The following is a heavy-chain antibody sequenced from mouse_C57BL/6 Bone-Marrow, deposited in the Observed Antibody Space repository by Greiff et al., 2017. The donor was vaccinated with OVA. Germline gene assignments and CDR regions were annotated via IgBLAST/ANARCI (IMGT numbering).Heavy chain of an antibody. Sequence: QVQLQQSGAELVRPGTSVKVSCKASGYAFTNYLLEWVKQRPGQGLEWIGVINPGSGGTNYNEKFKGKATLTAEKSSSTAYMQLSSLTSEDSAVYFCARSGYGSSYDYWYFDVWGTGTTVTVSS. V-gene: IGHV1-54*01. CDR1: GYAFTNYL. CDR3: ARSGYGSSYDYWYFDV. J-gene: IGHJ1*03. CDR2: INPGSGGT. D-gene: IGHD1-1*01.